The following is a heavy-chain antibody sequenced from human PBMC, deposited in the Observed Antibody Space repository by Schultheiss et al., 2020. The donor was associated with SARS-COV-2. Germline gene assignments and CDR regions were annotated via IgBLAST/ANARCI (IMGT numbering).Heavy chain of an antibody. CDR3: ARPILTTVGSDAFDI. J-gene: IGHJ3*02. D-gene: IGHD3-10*01. V-gene: IGHV4-34*01. CDR1: GGSFSGYY. Sequence: GSLRLSCAVYGGSFSGYYWSWIRQPPGKGLEWIGEINHSGSTNYNPSLKSRVTISVDTSKNQFSLKLSSVTAADTAVYYCARPILTTVGSDAFDIWGQGTMVTVSS. CDR2: INHSGST.